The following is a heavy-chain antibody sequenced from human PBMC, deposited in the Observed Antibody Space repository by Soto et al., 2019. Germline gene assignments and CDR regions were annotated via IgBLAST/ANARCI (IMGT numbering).Heavy chain of an antibody. CDR3: EKDERGWFGELSYNWFHP. D-gene: IGHD3-10*01. CDR2: ISGSGGST. V-gene: IGHV3-23*01. Sequence: EVQLLESGGGLVQPGGSLRLSCAASGFTFSSYAMSWVRQAPGKGLEWVSAISGSGGSTYYADSVKGRFTISRDNSKNPLYLQMNSLRDEDTAVYYCEKDERGWFGELSYNWFHPWGQGTLVTVSS. CDR1: GFTFSSYA. J-gene: IGHJ5*02.